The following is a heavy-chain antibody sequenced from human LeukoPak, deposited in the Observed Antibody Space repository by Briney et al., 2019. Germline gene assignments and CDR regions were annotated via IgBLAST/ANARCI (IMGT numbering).Heavy chain of an antibody. V-gene: IGHV4-34*01. J-gene: IGHJ4*02. CDR3: ARGYEGPVGATYLDY. Sequence: SETLSLTCAVYGGSFSGYYWSWIRQPPGKGLEWIGEINHSGSTNYNPSLKSRVTISVDTSKNQFSLKLSSVTAADTAVYYCARGYEGPVGATYLDYWGQGTLVTVSS. CDR1: GGSFSGYY. CDR2: INHSGST. D-gene: IGHD1-26*01.